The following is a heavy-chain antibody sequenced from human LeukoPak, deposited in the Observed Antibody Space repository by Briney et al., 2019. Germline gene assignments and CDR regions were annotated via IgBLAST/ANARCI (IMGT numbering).Heavy chain of an antibody. D-gene: IGHD5-12*01. CDR3: ARTNGGYEYN. V-gene: IGHV1-2*02. Sequence: ASVKVSCKASGYTFTGYYMHWVRQAPGQGLEWMGWINPYSGDTMHQGRVTMTRDTSISTAYMELNRLRSDDTAVYYCARTNGGYEYNWGQGTLVIVSS. CDR1: GYTFTGYY. J-gene: IGHJ4*02. CDR2: INPYSGDT.